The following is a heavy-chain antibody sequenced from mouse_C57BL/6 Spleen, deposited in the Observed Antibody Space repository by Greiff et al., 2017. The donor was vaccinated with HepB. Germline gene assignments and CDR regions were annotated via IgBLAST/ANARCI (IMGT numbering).Heavy chain of an antibody. CDR3: ARHLLWLRRGNFDY. Sequence: EVQLQQSGGGLVKPGGSLKLSCAASGFTFSSYTMSWVRQTPEKRLEWVATISGGGGNTYYPDSVKGRFTISRDNAKNTLYLQMSSLRSEDTALYYCARHLLWLRRGNFDYWGQGTTLTVSS. D-gene: IGHD2-9*01. CDR1: GFTFSSYT. J-gene: IGHJ2*01. CDR2: ISGGGGNT. V-gene: IGHV5-9*01.